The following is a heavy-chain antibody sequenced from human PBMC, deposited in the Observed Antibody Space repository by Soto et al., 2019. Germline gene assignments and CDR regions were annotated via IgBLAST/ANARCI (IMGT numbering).Heavy chain of an antibody. J-gene: IGHJ5*02. CDR3: ARDFVVATENWFDP. Sequence: QVQLRESGPGLVKPSETLSLTCTVSGGSISSYYWSWIRQPPGKGLEWIGYIYYSGSTNYNPSLKSRVTISVDTSKNQFSLKLSSVTAADTAVYYCARDFVVATENWFDPWGQGTLVTVSS. CDR1: GGSISSYY. D-gene: IGHD2-21*01. CDR2: IYYSGST. V-gene: IGHV4-59*01.